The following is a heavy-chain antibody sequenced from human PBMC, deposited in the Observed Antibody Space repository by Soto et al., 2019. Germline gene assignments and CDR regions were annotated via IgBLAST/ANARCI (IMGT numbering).Heavy chain of an antibody. D-gene: IGHD1-26*01. CDR2: INHSGST. Sequence: SETLSLTCAVYGGSFSGYYWSWIRQPPGKGLEWIGEINHSGSTNYNPSLKSRVTISVDTSKNQFSLKLSSVTAADTAVYYCARGRMEWELLNQEDYWGQGTLVTVSS. CDR1: GGSFSGYY. CDR3: ARGRMEWELLNQEDY. V-gene: IGHV4-34*01. J-gene: IGHJ4*02.